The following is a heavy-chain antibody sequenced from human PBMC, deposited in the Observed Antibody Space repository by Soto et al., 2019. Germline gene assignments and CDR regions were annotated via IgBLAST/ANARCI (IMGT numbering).Heavy chain of an antibody. V-gene: IGHV3-30-3*01. J-gene: IGHJ4*02. CDR2: ISYDGSNK. CDR3: ARGRIAVAGTPGY. Sequence: QVQLVESGGGVVQPGRSLRLSCAASGFTFSSYAMHWVRQAPGKGLEWVAVISYDGSNKYYADSVKGRFTISRDNSKNTLYLQMNSLRAEDTAVYYCARGRIAVAGTPGYWGQGTLVTVSS. D-gene: IGHD6-19*01. CDR1: GFTFSSYA.